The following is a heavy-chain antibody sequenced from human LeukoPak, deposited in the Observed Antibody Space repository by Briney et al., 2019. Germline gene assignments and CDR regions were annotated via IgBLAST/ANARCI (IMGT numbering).Heavy chain of an antibody. Sequence: SETLSLTCTVSGGSVNSGNYYWTWIRQPAGKGLEWIGRIYTSGSTNHNPSLKSRVTISIDASKNQFSLRLSSVTAADTAVYYCARDNKRWEQFGFDYWGQGTLVTVSS. V-gene: IGHV4-61*02. J-gene: IGHJ4*02. CDR1: GGSVNSGNYY. CDR2: IYTSGST. CDR3: ARDNKRWEQFGFDY. D-gene: IGHD1-26*01.